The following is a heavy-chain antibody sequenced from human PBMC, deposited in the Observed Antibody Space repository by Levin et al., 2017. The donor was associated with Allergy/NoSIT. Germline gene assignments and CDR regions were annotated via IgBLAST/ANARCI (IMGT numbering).Heavy chain of an antibody. CDR1: GVSVSSDAHY. D-gene: IGHD5/OR15-5a*01. J-gene: IGHJ4*02. V-gene: IGHV4-31*03. CDR2: IRYNDST. CDR3: ARGRNSVCLNN. Sequence: SETLSLTCIVSGPVSGVSVSSDAHYWSWIRQHPGKGLEWIGYIRYNDSTHYNPSLNSRVTISSDPSENHFSVRLRSVTAADTAGYYCARGRNSVCLNNWGQGILVTVSS.